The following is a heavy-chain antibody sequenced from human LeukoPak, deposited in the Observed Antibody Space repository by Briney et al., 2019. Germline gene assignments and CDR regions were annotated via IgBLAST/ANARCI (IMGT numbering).Heavy chain of an antibody. CDR3: ARGPRYRTYYYDSSGHRTGAFDI. CDR1: GYSISSGYY. CDR2: IYHSGST. V-gene: IGHV4-38-2*02. J-gene: IGHJ3*02. D-gene: IGHD3-22*01. Sequence: SETLSLTCTVSGYSISSGYYWGWIRQPPGKGLEWIGSIYHSGSTYYNPSLKSRVTISVDTSKNQFSLKLSSVTAADTAVYYCARGPRYRTYYYDSSGHRTGAFDIWGQGTMVTVSS.